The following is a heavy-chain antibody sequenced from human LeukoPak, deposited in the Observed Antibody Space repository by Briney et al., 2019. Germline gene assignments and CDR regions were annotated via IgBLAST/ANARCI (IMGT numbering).Heavy chain of an antibody. Sequence: SETLSLTCTVSGGSISSGSYYWSWIRQPAGKGLEWIGRIYTSGSTNYNPSLKSRVTISVDTSKNQFSLKLSSVTAADTAVYYCARDPDTAILDYWGQGTLVTVSS. CDR2: IYTSGST. CDR3: ARDPDTAILDY. CDR1: GGSISSGSYY. D-gene: IGHD5-18*01. V-gene: IGHV4-61*02. J-gene: IGHJ4*02.